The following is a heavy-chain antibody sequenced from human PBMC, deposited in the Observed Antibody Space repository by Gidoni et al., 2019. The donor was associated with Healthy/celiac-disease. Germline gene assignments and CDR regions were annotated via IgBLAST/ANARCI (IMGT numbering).Heavy chain of an antibody. Sequence: QVQLQESGPGLVKPSETLSLTCTVSGGSISSYYCSWIRQPPGKGLEWIGYIYYSGSTNYNPSLKSRVTISVDTSKNQFSLKLSSVTAADTAVYYCASAGDGGTVTTYGFDYWGQGTLVTVSS. J-gene: IGHJ4*02. CDR3: ASAGDGGTVTTYGFDY. V-gene: IGHV4-59*01. CDR2: IYYSGST. D-gene: IGHD4-17*01. CDR1: GGSISSYY.